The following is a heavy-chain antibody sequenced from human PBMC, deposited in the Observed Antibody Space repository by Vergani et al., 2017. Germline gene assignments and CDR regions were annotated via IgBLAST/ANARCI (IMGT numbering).Heavy chain of an antibody. CDR2: IYPADSDT. Sequence: EVELVQSGPELRKPGESLKISCKGSEYSFGNYWIGWVRQMPGKGLAWMGIIYPADSDTRYSPSFQGQVTISADKSISTAFLQWDSLKASDTALYSCARHTTYTDSWGQGTLVTVSS. CDR1: EYSFGNYW. V-gene: IGHV5-51*01. CDR3: ARHTTYTDS. J-gene: IGHJ4*02. D-gene: IGHD1-1*01.